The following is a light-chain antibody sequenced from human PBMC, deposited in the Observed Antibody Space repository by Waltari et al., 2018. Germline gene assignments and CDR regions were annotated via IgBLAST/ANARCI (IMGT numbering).Light chain of an antibody. J-gene: IGLJ3*02. CDR1: SSDVCAYNY. CDR2: DVN. CDR3: SSFTRASSWV. V-gene: IGLV2-14*03. Sequence: HSALAQPASVSGSPGQSITISCTGTSSDVCAYNYVSWYQQHPGKAPRLMIYDVNNRPSGVSNRFSGSKSGNTASLTISGLQAEDEADYYCSSFTRASSWVFGGGTKLTV.